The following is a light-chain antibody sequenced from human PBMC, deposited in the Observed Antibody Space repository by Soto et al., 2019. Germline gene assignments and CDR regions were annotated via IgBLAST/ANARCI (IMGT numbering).Light chain of an antibody. CDR2: GAS. V-gene: IGKV3-20*01. J-gene: IGKJ3*01. Sequence: EIVLTQSPATLSLSPGERATLSCRASQSVSTNYLAWYQQRPGQAPRLLIFGASYRATGIPDRFSGSGSGIDFTITISRLEPEDFAVYYCQHYSSSPPEFTFGPGTKVDSK. CDR3: QHYSSSPPEFT. CDR1: QSVSTNY.